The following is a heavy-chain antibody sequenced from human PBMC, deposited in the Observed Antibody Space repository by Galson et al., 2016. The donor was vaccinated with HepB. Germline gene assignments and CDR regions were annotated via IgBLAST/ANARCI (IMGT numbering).Heavy chain of an antibody. CDR1: GESFAGNY. D-gene: IGHD3-3*01. CDR2: INHGGKT. CDR3: ARGRDAYDFWRIGKGSFDY. J-gene: IGHJ4*02. V-gene: IGHV4-34*01. Sequence: SETLSLTCAVYGESFAGNYRSWIRQSPEKGLEWIGEINHGGKTNYTPSLKSRVTISQDTSRKQFSLMLTSVTAADAATYFCARGRDAYDFWRIGKGSFDYWGQGTRVTVSS.